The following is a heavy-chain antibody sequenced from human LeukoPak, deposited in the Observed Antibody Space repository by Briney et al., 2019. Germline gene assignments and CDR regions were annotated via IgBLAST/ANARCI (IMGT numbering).Heavy chain of an antibody. J-gene: IGHJ4*02. V-gene: IGHV3-30-3*01. D-gene: IGHD3-3*01. CDR3: AREQIDITILNPPGLGY. CDR2: ISYDGSNK. CDR1: GFTFSSYA. Sequence: PGGSLRLSCAASGFTFSSYAMHWVRQAPGKGLEWVAVISYDGSNKYYADSVKGRFTISRDNSKNTLYLQMNSLRAEDTAVYYCAREQIDITILNPPGLGYWGQGTLVTVSS.